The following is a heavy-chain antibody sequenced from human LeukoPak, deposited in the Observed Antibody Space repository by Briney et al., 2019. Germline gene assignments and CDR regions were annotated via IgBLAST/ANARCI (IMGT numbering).Heavy chain of an antibody. J-gene: IGHJ5*02. V-gene: IGHV1-69*05. CDR2: IIPIFGTA. CDR3: ARGVGATVSLVGWFDP. CDR1: GGTFSSYA. Sequence: ASVKVSCKASGGTFSSYAISWVRQAPGQGVEWMGGIIPIFGTANYAQKFQGRVTITTDESTSTAYMELSSLRSEDTAVYYCARGVGATVSLVGWFDPWGQGTWSPSPQ. D-gene: IGHD1-26*01.